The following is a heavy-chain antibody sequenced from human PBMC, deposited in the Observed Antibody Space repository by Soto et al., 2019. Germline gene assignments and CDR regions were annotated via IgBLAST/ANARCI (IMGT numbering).Heavy chain of an antibody. CDR3: ARILDYYDSSGYYYLELASVDMDV. V-gene: IGHV4-31*03. J-gene: IGHJ6*03. Sequence: QVQLQESGPGLVKPSQTLSLTCTVSGGSISSGGYYWSWIRQHPGKGLEWIGYIYYSGSTYYNPSLKSRVTISVDTSTNQFSLKLSSVTAADTAVYYCARILDYYDSSGYYYLELASVDMDVWGKGTTVTVSS. D-gene: IGHD3-22*01. CDR2: IYYSGST. CDR1: GGSISSGGYY.